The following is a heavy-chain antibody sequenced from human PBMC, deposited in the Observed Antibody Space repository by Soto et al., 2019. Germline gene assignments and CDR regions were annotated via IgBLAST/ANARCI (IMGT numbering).Heavy chain of an antibody. J-gene: IGHJ5*02. CDR3: AKDAVPYNGEWAWFDL. Sequence: EVQLLESGGGLVQPGGSLRLSCAASGFTFKNYAMTWVRQAPGKGMEWVSSIGGSGSGAYYADSVKGRFTVSRDDSKNTLYLQMSGLRVDDTALYYCAKDAVPYNGEWAWFDLWGQGTLVTVSS. D-gene: IGHD3-10*01. CDR1: GFTFKNYA. V-gene: IGHV3-23*01. CDR2: IGGSGSGA.